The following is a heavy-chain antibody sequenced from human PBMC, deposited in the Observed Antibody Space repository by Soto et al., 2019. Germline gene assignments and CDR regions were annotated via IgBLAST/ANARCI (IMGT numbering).Heavy chain of an antibody. CDR1: GFTFSSYS. J-gene: IGHJ5*02. Sequence: EVQLVESGGGLVQPGGSLRLSCAASGFTFSSYSMNWVRQAPGKGLEWVSYISSSSSTIYYADSVKGRFTISRDNAKNSLYLQMNSLRAEDTAVYYCARDGGYSGYDYKGSWFDPWGQGTLVTVSS. CDR2: ISSSSSTI. D-gene: IGHD5-12*01. CDR3: ARDGGYSGYDYKGSWFDP. V-gene: IGHV3-48*01.